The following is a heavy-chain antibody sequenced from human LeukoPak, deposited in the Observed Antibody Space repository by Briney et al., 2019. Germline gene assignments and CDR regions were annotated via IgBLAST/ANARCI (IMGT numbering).Heavy chain of an antibody. D-gene: IGHD6-13*01. V-gene: IGHV4-34*01. CDR1: GGSFSGYY. J-gene: IGHJ4*02. Sequence: PSETLSLTCAVYGGSFSGYYWSWIRQPPGKGLEWIGEINHSGSTNYNPSLKSRVTISVDTSKNQFSLKLSSVTAADTAVYYCARGPLIAAAGIFLDYFDYWGQGTLVTVSS. CDR3: ARGPLIAAAGIFLDYFDY. CDR2: INHSGST.